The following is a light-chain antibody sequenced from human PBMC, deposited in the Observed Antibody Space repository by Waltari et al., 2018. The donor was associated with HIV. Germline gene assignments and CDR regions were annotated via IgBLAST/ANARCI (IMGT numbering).Light chain of an antibody. V-gene: IGKV3-20*01. CDR2: GAI. CDR1: QSVSNSS. CDR3: QQYGSSPIT. J-gene: IGKJ4*01. Sequence: EVVLTQSPGTLSLSPGERATFSCRASQSVSNSSLAWYQQQPGQAPRLLMYGAINRAAGTPDRFIGSASGSGTDFTLTISRLEPEDFAVYHCQQYGSSPITFGGGTKVEIK.